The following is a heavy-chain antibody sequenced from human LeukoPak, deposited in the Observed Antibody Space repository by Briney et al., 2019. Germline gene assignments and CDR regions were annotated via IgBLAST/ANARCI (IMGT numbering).Heavy chain of an antibody. CDR1: GFTFSSYS. Sequence: GGSLRLSCAASGFTFSSYSMNWVRQAPGKGLEWVSVIGGSGGSTYYADSVKGRFTISRDNSKNTLYLQMNSLRAEDTAVYYCAKGTLTTTIPFDYWGQGTLVTVSS. V-gene: IGHV3-23*01. CDR3: AKGTLTTTIPFDY. CDR2: IGGSGGST. J-gene: IGHJ4*02. D-gene: IGHD4-4*01.